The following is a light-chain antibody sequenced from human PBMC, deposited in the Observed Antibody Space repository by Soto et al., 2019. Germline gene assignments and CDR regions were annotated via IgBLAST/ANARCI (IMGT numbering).Light chain of an antibody. J-gene: IGKJ1*01. Sequence: VVLTQSPATLSLSPGDRATLSCRASRHVYINALGWYQQKPGRTPTLLIYGASTRATDIPDRFSATGSGTDFSLTISGVEPEDSAVYYCQRYGSSPTFGQGTKVEIK. CDR2: GAS. V-gene: IGKV3-20*01. CDR3: QRYGSSPT. CDR1: RHVYINA.